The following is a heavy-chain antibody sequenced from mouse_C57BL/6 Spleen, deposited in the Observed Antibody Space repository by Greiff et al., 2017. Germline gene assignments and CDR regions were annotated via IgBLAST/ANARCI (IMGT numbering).Heavy chain of an antibody. CDR3: ARYGPPLGPYFDY. Sequence: VQLQESGAELVKPGASVKISCKASGYAFSSYWMNWVKQRPGKGLEWIGQIYPGGGGTNYHGKFKGKATLTADKSYNTAYMQLSSLSSQGSAVYFGARYGPPLGPYFDYWGQGTTLTVSS. V-gene: IGHV1-80*01. D-gene: IGHD4-1*01. J-gene: IGHJ2*01. CDR2: IYPGGGGT. CDR1: GYAFSSYW.